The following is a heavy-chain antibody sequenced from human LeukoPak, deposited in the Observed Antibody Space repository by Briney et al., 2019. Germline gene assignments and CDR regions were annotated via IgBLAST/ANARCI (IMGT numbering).Heavy chain of an antibody. Sequence: SETLSLTCTASGGSISSYYLSWIRQPAGKGLEWIGRIYTSGSTDYNPSLKSRVTMSVDTSKNQFSLKLSSVTAADTAVYYCARVVATMGNKYYYYYMDVWGKGTTVTISS. CDR3: ARVVATMGNKYYYYYMDV. J-gene: IGHJ6*03. CDR1: GGSISSYY. D-gene: IGHD5-12*01. V-gene: IGHV4-4*07. CDR2: IYTSGST.